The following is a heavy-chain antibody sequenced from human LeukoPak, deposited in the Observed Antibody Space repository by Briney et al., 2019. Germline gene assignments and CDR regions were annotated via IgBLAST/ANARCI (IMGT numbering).Heavy chain of an antibody. J-gene: IGHJ4*02. D-gene: IGHD2-21*01. CDR2: IHNSGST. V-gene: IGHV4-59*01. CDR3: ARWRGGYSALDY. CDR1: GGSIRSYY. Sequence: SETLSLTCTVSGGSIRSYYWGWIRQRPGKGLECIGYIHNSGSTNYNTSLKSRVTISVDTSKNQFSLKLSSVTAADTAVYYGARWRGGYSALDYWGQGTLAT.